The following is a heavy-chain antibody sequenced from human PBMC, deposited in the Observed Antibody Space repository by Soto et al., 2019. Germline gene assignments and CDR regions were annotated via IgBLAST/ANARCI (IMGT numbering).Heavy chain of an antibody. CDR1: GFTVSSNY. Sequence: GGSLRLSCAASGFTVSSNYMSWVRQAPGKGLEWVSVIYSGGSTYYADSVKGRFTISRDNSKNTLYLQVNSLRAEDTAVYYCARDGASYYYDSSGYYYGRGAFDIWGQGTMVTVSS. CDR2: IYSGGST. V-gene: IGHV3-53*01. CDR3: ARDGASYYYDSSGYYYGRGAFDI. D-gene: IGHD3-22*01. J-gene: IGHJ3*02.